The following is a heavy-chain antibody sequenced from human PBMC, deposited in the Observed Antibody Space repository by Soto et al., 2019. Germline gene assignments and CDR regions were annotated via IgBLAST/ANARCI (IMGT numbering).Heavy chain of an antibody. V-gene: IGHV3-23*01. CDR3: AKASVWYPYFDS. D-gene: IGHD6-13*01. CDR2: ITYTGVST. J-gene: IGHJ4*02. CDR1: EFSFDDYA. Sequence: EAQLLESGGDLVQPGGSLRLSCAASEFSFDDYAMSWVRQAPGKGLEWVSSITYTGVSTYYVDSVKGRFTISRDNPKDTLYLQMNSLRAEDTAIYYCAKASVWYPYFDSWGQGTLVTVSS.